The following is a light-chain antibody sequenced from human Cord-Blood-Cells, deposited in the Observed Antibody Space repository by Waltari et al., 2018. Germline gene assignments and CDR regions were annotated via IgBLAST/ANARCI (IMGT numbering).Light chain of an antibody. Sequence: EIVMTQSPATLSVSPGERATLSCRASQRVSSNLAWYQQKPGQPPRLLIYGASTRATGIPARFSGSGSGTEFTLTISSLQSEDFAVYYCQQYNNWLTFGGGTKVEIK. CDR1: QRVSSN. V-gene: IGKV3D-15*01. J-gene: IGKJ4*01. CDR3: QQYNNWLT. CDR2: GAS.